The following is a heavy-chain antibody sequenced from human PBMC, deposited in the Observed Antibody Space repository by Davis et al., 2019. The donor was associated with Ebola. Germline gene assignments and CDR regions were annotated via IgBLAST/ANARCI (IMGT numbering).Heavy chain of an antibody. CDR3: ARDFGFWSGYSS. V-gene: IGHV3-7*01. Sequence: GESLKISCAAFGFTFSSYWMSWVRQAPGKGLEWVANIKQDESEKYYGDSVKGRFTISRDNAENSLYLQMHGLRVEDTAIYYCARDFGFWSGYSSWGQGILVTVSA. D-gene: IGHD3-3*01. J-gene: IGHJ4*02. CDR2: IKQDESEK. CDR1: GFTFSSYW.